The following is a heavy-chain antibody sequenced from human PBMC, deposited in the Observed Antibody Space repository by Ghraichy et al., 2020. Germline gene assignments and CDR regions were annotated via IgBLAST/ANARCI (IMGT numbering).Heavy chain of an antibody. J-gene: IGHJ4*02. CDR2: IDYSGSA. Sequence: LSCSVSGGSISSNYWNWIRKPPGKGLEWIGYIDYSGSANYNPSLKSRVTMSVDTSKNQFSLKLSAVTAADTAVYYCARDKIVNWNRILDYWGQGTLVTVSS. D-gene: IGHD1-1*01. CDR3: ARDKIVNWNRILDY. V-gene: IGHV4-59*01. CDR1: GGSISSNY.